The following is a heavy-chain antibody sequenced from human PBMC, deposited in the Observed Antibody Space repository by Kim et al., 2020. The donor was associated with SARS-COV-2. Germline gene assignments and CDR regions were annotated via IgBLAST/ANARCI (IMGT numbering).Heavy chain of an antibody. Sequence: ASVKVSCKASGYTFTSYAMNWVRQAPGQGLEWMGWINTNTGNPTYAQGFTGRFVFSLDTSVSTAYLQISSLKAEDTAVYYCARVYSSSWYRPDYYYYYGMDVWGQGTTVTVSS. V-gene: IGHV7-4-1*02. CDR3: ARVYSSSWYRPDYYYYYGMDV. D-gene: IGHD6-13*01. J-gene: IGHJ6*02. CDR2: INTNTGNP. CDR1: GYTFTSYA.